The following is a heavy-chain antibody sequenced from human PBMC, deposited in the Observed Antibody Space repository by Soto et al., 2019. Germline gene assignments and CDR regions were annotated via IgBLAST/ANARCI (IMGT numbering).Heavy chain of an antibody. CDR3: ARVDGSAPDGWFDP. D-gene: IGHD3-10*01. V-gene: IGHV3-72*01. CDR2: TRNKANSYTT. Sequence: GGSLRLSCAASGFTFSDHYMDWVRQAPGKGLEWVGRTRNKANSYTTEYAASVKGGFTISRDDSKNSLSLQMNSLKTEDTAVYYCARVDGSAPDGWFDPWGQGTLVTVSS. J-gene: IGHJ5*02. CDR1: GFTFSDHY.